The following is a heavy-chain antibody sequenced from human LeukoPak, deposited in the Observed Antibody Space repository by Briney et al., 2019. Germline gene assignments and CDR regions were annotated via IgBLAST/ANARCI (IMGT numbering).Heavy chain of an antibody. CDR3: ARRRVYYYDSSGYEDYFDY. Sequence: SETLSLTCTVSGGSISSSSYYWGWIRQPPGKGLEWIGSIYYSGSTYYNPSLKSRVTISVDTSKNQFSLKLSSVTAADTAVYYCARRRVYYYDSSGYEDYFDYWGQGTLVTVSS. J-gene: IGHJ4*02. D-gene: IGHD3-22*01. CDR1: GGSISSSSYY. V-gene: IGHV4-39*01. CDR2: IYYSGST.